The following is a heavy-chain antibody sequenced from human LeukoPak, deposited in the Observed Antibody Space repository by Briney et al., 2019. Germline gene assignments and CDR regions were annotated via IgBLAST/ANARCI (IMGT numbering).Heavy chain of an antibody. CDR1: GFTFSSYA. D-gene: IGHD3-22*01. CDR2: ISGSGGST. V-gene: IGHV3-23*01. Sequence: GGSLRLSCEASGFTFSSYAMSWVRQAPGKGLEWVSAISGSGGSTYYADSVKGRFTISRDNSKNTLYLQMNSLRAEDTAVYYCAKDLTEYYDSSGYQGYWGQGTLVTVSS. J-gene: IGHJ4*02. CDR3: AKDLTEYYDSSGYQGY.